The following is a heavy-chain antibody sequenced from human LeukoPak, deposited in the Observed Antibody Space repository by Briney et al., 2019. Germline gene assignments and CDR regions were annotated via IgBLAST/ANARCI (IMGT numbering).Heavy chain of an antibody. J-gene: IGHJ6*04. D-gene: IGHD3-9*01. CDR1: GGSFSGYY. Sequence: SETLSLTCAVYGGSFSGYYWSWIRQPPGKGLEWIGEINHSGSTNYNPSLKSRVTISVDTSKNPFSLKLSSVTAADTAVYYCARGGVTISPRYYYGMDVWGKGTTVTVSS. CDR2: INHSGST. V-gene: IGHV4-34*01. CDR3: ARGGVTISPRYYYGMDV.